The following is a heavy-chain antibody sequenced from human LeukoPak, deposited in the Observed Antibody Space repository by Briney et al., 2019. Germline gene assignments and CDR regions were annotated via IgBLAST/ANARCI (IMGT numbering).Heavy chain of an antibody. D-gene: IGHD1-14*01. Sequence: SETLSLTCTVSGGSISSYHWNWIRQPPGKGLEWIGYIYYSGSTNYNPSLKSRLTISVDTSKNQFSLKLSSVTAADTAVYYCARTGNGRTNYYYYMDVWGKGTTVTISS. CDR2: IYYSGST. CDR3: ARTGNGRTNYYYYMDV. J-gene: IGHJ6*03. CDR1: GGSISSYH. V-gene: IGHV4-59*01.